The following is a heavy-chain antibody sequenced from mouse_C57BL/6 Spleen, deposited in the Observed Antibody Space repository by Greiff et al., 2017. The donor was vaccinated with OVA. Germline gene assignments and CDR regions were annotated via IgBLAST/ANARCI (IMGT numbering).Heavy chain of an antibody. CDR1: GYTFTSYW. V-gene: IGHV1-64*01. J-gene: IGHJ2*01. CDR3: ASLGPYYFDY. Sequence: QVQLQQPWAELVKPGASVKLSCKASGYTFTSYWMHWVKQRPGQGLEWIGMIHPNSGSTTYNETFPSKATLTVDKSSSAAYMQISSLTSEDSAVYYCASLGPYYFDYWGQGTTLTVSS. CDR2: IHPNSGST. D-gene: IGHD3-1*01.